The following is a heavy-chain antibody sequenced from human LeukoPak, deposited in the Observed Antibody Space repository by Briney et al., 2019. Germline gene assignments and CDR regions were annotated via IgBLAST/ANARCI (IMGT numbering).Heavy chain of an antibody. CDR1: GGTFSSYA. J-gene: IGHJ4*02. V-gene: IGHV1-69*06. CDR3: ASGKVRVVPAATGAPFDY. D-gene: IGHD2-2*01. Sequence: SVKVSCKASGGTFSSYAISWVRQAPGQGLEWMGGIIPIFGTANYAQKFQGRVTITADKSTSTAYMELSSLRSEDTAVYYCASGKVRVVPAATGAPFDYWGQGTLVTVFS. CDR2: IIPIFGTA.